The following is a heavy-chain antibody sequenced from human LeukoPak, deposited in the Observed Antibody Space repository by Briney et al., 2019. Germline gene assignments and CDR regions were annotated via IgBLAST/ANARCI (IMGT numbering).Heavy chain of an antibody. CDR2: IKQDGSEK. CDR3: ARRLSRYPTMVRGVIMGNCFDY. Sequence: GGSLRLSCAASGFTFSNYWMSWVRQAPGKGLEWVANIKQDGSEKYYVDSVKGRFTISRDNAKNSLYLQMNSLRAEDTAVYYCARRLSRYPTMVRGVIMGNCFDYWGQGTLVTVSS. D-gene: IGHD3-10*01. CDR1: GFTFSNYW. J-gene: IGHJ4*02. V-gene: IGHV3-7*01.